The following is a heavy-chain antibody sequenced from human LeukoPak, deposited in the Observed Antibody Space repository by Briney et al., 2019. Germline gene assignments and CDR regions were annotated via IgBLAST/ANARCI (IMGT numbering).Heavy chain of an antibody. CDR3: ASPAFHYAR. D-gene: IGHD3-16*01. CDR2: ISASGGTT. V-gene: IGHV3-23*01. CDR1: GFTFINYG. Sequence: PGGSLRLSCAASGFTFINYGMTWVRQAPGKGLEWVAGISASGGTTYYADSVKGRFTSSRDNSKNTLYLQMNSLRAEDTAVYYCASPAFHYARRGQGTLVTVSS. J-gene: IGHJ4*02.